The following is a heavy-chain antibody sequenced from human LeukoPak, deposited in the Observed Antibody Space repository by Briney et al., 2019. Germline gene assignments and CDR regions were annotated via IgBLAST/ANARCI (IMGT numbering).Heavy chain of an antibody. CDR3: AREVGATDV. D-gene: IGHD1-26*01. V-gene: IGHV3-7*01. J-gene: IGHJ6*04. CDR2: IKQDESAK. CDR1: GFTFSRYW. Sequence: PGGSLRLSCAASGFTFSRYWMSWVRQAPGKGLEWVANIKQDESAKYYVDSVKGRFTISRDNAKNSLYLQMNSLRAEDTAVYYCAREVGATDVWGKETTVTVSS.